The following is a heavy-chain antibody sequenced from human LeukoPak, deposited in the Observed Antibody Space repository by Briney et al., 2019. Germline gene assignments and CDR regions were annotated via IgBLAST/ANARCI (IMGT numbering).Heavy chain of an antibody. V-gene: IGHV4-39*01. D-gene: IGHD2-2*01. Sequence: PSETLSLTCTVSGGSISSSSYYWGWIRQPPGKGLEWIGSIYYSGSTYYNPSLKSRVTISVDTSKNQFSLKLSSVTAVDTAVYYCARRPGAFTFDYWGQGTLVTVSS. CDR2: IYYSGST. CDR3: ARRPGAFTFDY. J-gene: IGHJ4*02. CDR1: GGSISSSSYY.